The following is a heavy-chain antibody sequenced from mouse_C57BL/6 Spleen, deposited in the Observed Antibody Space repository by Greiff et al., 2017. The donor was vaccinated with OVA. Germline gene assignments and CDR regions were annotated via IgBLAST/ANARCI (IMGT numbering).Heavy chain of an antibody. J-gene: IGHJ2*01. V-gene: IGHV1-80*01. CDR1: GYAFSSYW. CDR3: ARWGGGNYFDY. CDR2: IYPGDGDT. Sequence: QVQLKQSGAELVKPGASVKISCKASGYAFSSYWMNWVKQRPGKGLEWIGQIYPGDGDTNYNGKFKGKATLTADKSSSTAYMQLSSLTSEDSAVYFCARWGGGNYFDYWGQGTTLTVSS. D-gene: IGHD1-1*02.